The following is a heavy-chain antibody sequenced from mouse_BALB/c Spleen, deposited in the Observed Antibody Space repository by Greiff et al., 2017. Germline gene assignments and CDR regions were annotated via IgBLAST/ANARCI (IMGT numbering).Heavy chain of an antibody. CDR1: GFAFSSYD. CDR2: ISSGGGST. D-gene: IGHD2-4*01. J-gene: IGHJ4*01. Sequence: EVQLVESGGGLVKPGGSLKLSCAASGFAFSSYDMSWVRQTPEKRLEWVAYISSGGGSTYYPDTVKGRFTISRDNAKNTLYLQMSSLKSEDTAMYYCARQMITPYYYAMDYWGQGTSVTVSS. CDR3: ARQMITPYYYAMDY. V-gene: IGHV5-12-1*01.